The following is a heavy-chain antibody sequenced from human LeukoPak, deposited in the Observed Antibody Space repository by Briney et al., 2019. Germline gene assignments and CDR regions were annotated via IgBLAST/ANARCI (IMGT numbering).Heavy chain of an antibody. CDR2: IYYSGST. CDR3: AREEVPHGFDI. Sequence: SETLSLTCTVSGGSINSYYWSWVRQPPGKGLEWIGYIYYSGSTNYSPSLKGRVTISVDTSKNQFSLKLSSVTAADTAVYYCAREEVPHGFDIWGQGTMVTVSS. CDR1: GGSINSYY. J-gene: IGHJ3*02. V-gene: IGHV4-59*01.